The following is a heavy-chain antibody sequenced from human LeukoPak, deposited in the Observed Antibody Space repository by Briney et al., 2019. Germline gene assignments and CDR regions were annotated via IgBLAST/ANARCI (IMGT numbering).Heavy chain of an antibody. Sequence: SGPTLVNPTQTLTLTCTFSGFSLSTSGMRVSWIRQPPGKALEWLARIDWDDDKFYSTSLKTRLTISKDTSKNQVVLTITNMDPVDTATYYCARARGYSSGFDCWGQGTLVTVSS. CDR3: ARARGYSSGFDC. CDR1: GFSLSTSGMR. D-gene: IGHD6-19*01. V-gene: IGHV2-70*04. J-gene: IGHJ4*02. CDR2: IDWDDDK.